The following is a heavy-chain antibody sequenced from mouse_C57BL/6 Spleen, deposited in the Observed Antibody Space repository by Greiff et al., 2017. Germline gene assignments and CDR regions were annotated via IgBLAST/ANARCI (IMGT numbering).Heavy chain of an antibody. CDR2: INPSNGGT. V-gene: IGHV1-53*01. J-gene: IGHJ3*01. CDR3: ARGDDYDEAWFAY. D-gene: IGHD2-4*01. Sequence: VQLQQPGTELVKPGASVKLSCKASGYTFTSYWMHWVKQRPGQGLEWIGNINPSNGGTNYNDKFKSKATLTVDKSSSTAYMQLNSLTSEDSAVYYCARGDDYDEAWFAYWGQGTLVTVSA. CDR1: GYTFTSYW.